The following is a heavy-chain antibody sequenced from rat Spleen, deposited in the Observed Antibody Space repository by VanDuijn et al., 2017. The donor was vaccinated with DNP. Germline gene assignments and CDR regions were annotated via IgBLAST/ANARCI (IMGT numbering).Heavy chain of an antibody. D-gene: IGHD1-1*01. V-gene: IGHV5-20*01. Sequence: EVQLVESGGGLEQPGRSLKLSCAASGFIFSDYYMAWVRQAPTKGLEWVAYIRYDGGSTYYGDSVKGRFTISRDNAKNTLYLQMNSLRSEDTATYYCAIYFYSGDNWFAYWGQGTLVTVSS. J-gene: IGHJ3*01. CDR1: GFIFSDYY. CDR2: IRYDGGST. CDR3: AIYFYSGDNWFAY.